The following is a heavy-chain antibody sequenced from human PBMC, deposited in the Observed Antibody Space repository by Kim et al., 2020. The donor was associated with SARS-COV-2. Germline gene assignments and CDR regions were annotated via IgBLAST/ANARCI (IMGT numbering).Heavy chain of an antibody. CDR1: GFTFSSYA. CDR3: AKTRTDYYDSSGYYLGFTTFDP. CDR2: ISGSGGST. J-gene: IGHJ5*02. V-gene: IGHV3-23*01. Sequence: GGSLRLSCAASGFTFSSYAMSWVRQAPGKGLEWVSAISGSGGSTYYADSVKGRFTISRDNSKNTLYLQMNSLRAEDTAVYYCAKTRTDYYDSSGYYLGFTTFDPWGQGTLVTVSS. D-gene: IGHD3-22*01.